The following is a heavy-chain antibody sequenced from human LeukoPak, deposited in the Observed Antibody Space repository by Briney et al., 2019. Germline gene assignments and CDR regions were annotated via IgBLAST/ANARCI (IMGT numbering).Heavy chain of an antibody. D-gene: IGHD6-19*01. CDR2: INPSGGST. Sequence: ASVKVSCKASGYTFTSYYMHWVRQAPGQGLEWMGIINPSGGSTNYAQKFQGRVTMTRDTSTSTVYMELSSLSSEDTAVYYCARGGRERYSSGWTGAFDIWGQGTMVTVSS. J-gene: IGHJ3*02. CDR3: ARGGRERYSSGWTGAFDI. V-gene: IGHV1-46*01. CDR1: GYTFTSYY.